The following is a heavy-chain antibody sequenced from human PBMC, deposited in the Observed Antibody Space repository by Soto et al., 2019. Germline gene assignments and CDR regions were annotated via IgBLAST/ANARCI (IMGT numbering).Heavy chain of an antibody. Sequence: EVQLVESGGGLVKPGGSLRLSCAASGFTFSNAWMSWVRQAPGKGLEWVGRIKSKTDGGTTDYAAPVKGRFTISRDDSKNTLYLQMNSLRAEDTAVYYCAKDGISSSWFGYFDYWGQGTLVTVSS. CDR2: IKSKTDGGTT. CDR3: AKDGISSSWFGYFDY. CDR1: GFTFSNAW. V-gene: IGHV3-15*01. J-gene: IGHJ4*02. D-gene: IGHD6-13*01.